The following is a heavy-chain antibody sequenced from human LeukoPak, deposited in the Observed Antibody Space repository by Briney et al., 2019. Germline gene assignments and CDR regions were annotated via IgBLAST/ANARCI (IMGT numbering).Heavy chain of an antibody. CDR3: ARARIMDV. Sequence: GGSLRLSCAFPGFTFSSSWMSWVRQAPGKGLEWVANIKYDGSEKFYVDSVKGRFTISRDNAENSLYLQMNSLRAEDTAVYYCARARIMDVRGQGTTVTVSS. CDR1: GFTFSSSW. J-gene: IGHJ6*02. CDR2: IKYDGSEK. V-gene: IGHV3-7*05.